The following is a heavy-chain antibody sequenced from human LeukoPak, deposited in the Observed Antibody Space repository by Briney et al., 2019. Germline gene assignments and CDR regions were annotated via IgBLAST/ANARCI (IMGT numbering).Heavy chain of an antibody. CDR1: GYTFTSYG. J-gene: IGHJ5*02. Sequence: ASVKVSCKASGYTFTSYGISWVRQAPGQGLEWMGWISACNGNTNYAQKLQGRVTMTTDTSTSTAYMELRSLRSDDTAVYYCAREKDYYGSGAFDPWGQGTLVTVSS. D-gene: IGHD3-10*01. CDR3: AREKDYYGSGAFDP. CDR2: ISACNGNT. V-gene: IGHV1-18*01.